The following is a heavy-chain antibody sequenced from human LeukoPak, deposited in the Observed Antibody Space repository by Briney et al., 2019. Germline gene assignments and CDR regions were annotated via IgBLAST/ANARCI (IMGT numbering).Heavy chain of an antibody. D-gene: IGHD3-22*01. J-gene: IGHJ3*01. V-gene: IGHV3-74*01. CDR3: AKDGGSRGYQQY. Sequence: PGGSLRLSCAASGFTFTNYWVHWVRQAPGMGLVWVSRLPPDELDIIYADSVKGRFTVSRDNAKNTVYLQMNNLRAEDTAVYYCAKDGGSRGYQQYWGQGTRVTVSS. CDR1: GFTFTNYW. CDR2: LPPDELDI.